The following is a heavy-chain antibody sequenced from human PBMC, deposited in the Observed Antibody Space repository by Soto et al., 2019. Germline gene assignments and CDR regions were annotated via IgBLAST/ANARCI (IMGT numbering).Heavy chain of an antibody. D-gene: IGHD6-19*01. CDR3: AKDAQWLEGYYYYGMDV. CDR2: ISYDGSNK. V-gene: IGHV3-30*18. J-gene: IGHJ6*02. Sequence: GVSLRLSCAASGFTFSSYGMHWVRQAPGKGLEWVAVISYDGSNKYYADSVKGRFTISRDNSKNTLYLQMNSLRAEDTAVYYCAKDAQWLEGYYYYGMDVWGQGTTVTVSS. CDR1: GFTFSSYG.